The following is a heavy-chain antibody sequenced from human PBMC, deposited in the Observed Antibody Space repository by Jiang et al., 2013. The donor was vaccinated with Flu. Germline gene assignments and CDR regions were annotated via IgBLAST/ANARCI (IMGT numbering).Heavy chain of an antibody. CDR2: TYYRSKWYN. CDR1: GDSVSSNSAA. CDR3: ATNSRGDIAFDI. V-gene: IGHV6-1*01. Sequence: SQTLSLTCAISGDSVSSNSAAWNWIRQSPSRGLEWLGRTYYRSKWYNNYAVSVKSRIIINADTSKNKFSLQLNSVTPEDTAVYYCATNSRGDIAFDIWGQGTVVTVSS. D-gene: IGHD3-10*01. J-gene: IGHJ3*02.